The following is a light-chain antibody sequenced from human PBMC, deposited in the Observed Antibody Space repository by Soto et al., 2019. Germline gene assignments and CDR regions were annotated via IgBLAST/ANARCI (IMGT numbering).Light chain of an antibody. V-gene: IGKV3-15*01. J-gene: IGKJ1*01. CDR3: KQYNNWPWT. CDR2: GTL. Sequence: EILMPQSQAPLSVSPGEGVQLYCTASQSMTPKLAWYQPKPGQAPRLLIHGTLTRATGIPARFSGSGSGKECTLTISTLQSEDCAVDYGKQYNNWPWTVGHGNKGDIK. CDR1: QSMTPK.